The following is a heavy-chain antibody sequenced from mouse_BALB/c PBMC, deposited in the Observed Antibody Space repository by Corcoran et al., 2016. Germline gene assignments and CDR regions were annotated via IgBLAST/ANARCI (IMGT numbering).Heavy chain of an antibody. CDR1: GYTFTSYV. CDR3: AVTTATYYFDY. CDR2: INPYNDGT. Sequence: EVQLQQSGPELVKPGASVKMSCKASGYTFTSYVMHWVKQKPGQGIEWIGYINPYNDGTKYNEKFKGKATLTSDKSSSTAYMALSSLTSEDSAVYYCAVTTATYYFDYWGQGTTLTVSS. D-gene: IGHD1-2*01. J-gene: IGHJ2*01. V-gene: IGHV1S136*01.